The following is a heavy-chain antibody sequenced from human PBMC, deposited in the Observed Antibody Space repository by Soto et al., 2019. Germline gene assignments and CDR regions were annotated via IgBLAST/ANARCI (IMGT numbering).Heavy chain of an antibody. CDR2: VSDDGSTT. D-gene: IGHD2-15*01. J-gene: IGHJ5*02. CDR3: ARDGGGLAP. Sequence: EVQLVESGGGLVQPGESLRLSCAASGFTFSNYRMHWVRQGPGKGLVWVSFVSDDGSTTRYADSVKGRFAIYRDNAKNTGFLEMNSLTVEDPGIYYCARDGGGLAPLGQGAMVSVSS. CDR1: GFTFSNYR. V-gene: IGHV3-74*01.